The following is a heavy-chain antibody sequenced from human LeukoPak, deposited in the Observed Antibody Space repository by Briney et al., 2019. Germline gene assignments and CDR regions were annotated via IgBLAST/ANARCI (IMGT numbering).Heavy chain of an antibody. CDR2: INYSRST. D-gene: IGHD6-13*01. Sequence: ASETLSLTCTVSGCSISSYYWSWIRQPPGKGLEWIGYINYSRSTNYNPSLNSRVTISVDTSKNQFSLKLSSVTAADTAVYYWARDRQQLGYYYYGMDVWGKGTTVTVSS. CDR3: ARDRQQLGYYYYGMDV. J-gene: IGHJ6*04. CDR1: GCSISSYY. V-gene: IGHV4-59*01.